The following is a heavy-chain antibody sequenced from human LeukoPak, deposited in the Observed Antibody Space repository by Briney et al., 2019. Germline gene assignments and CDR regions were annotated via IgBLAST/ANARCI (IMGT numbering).Heavy chain of an antibody. CDR2: IYYSGST. J-gene: IGHJ4*02. Sequence: PSQTLSLTCTVSGGSISSGGYYWSWIRQHPGKGLEWIGYIYYSGSTYYNPSLKSRVTISVDTSKNQFFLKLSSVTAADTAVYYCARGRYLPLYFDYWGQGTLVTVSS. CDR3: ARGRYLPLYFDY. D-gene: IGHD3-16*02. CDR1: GGSISSGGYY. V-gene: IGHV4-31*03.